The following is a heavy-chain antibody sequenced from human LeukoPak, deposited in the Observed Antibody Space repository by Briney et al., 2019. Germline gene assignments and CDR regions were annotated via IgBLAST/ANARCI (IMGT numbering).Heavy chain of an antibody. CDR2: IRSDGSNK. CDR1: GFTFSSYG. CDR3: AKGSKVVLFMRDHYMDV. J-gene: IGHJ6*03. D-gene: IGHD3-22*01. V-gene: IGHV3-30*02. Sequence: GGSLRLSCAASGFTFSSYGMHWVRQAPGKGLEWVAFIRSDGSNKSYADSVKGRFTISRDNSKNTLYLQMNSLRTEDTAVYYCAKGSKVVLFMRDHYMDVWGKGTTVTMSS.